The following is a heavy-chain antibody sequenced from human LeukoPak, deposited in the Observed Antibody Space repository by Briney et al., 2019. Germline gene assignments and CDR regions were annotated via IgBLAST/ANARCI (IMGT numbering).Heavy chain of an antibody. CDR1: GGSVSSGSYY. CDR3: ARDSTTVTSYYYFDY. CDR2: IYYSGST. V-gene: IGHV4-61*01. J-gene: IGHJ4*02. Sequence: SETLSLTCTVSGGSVSSGSYYWSWIRQPPGKGLEWIGYIYYSGSTNYNPSLKSRVTISVDTFKNQFSLKLSSVTAADTAVYYCARDSTTVTSYYYFDYWGQGTLVTVSS. D-gene: IGHD4-17*01.